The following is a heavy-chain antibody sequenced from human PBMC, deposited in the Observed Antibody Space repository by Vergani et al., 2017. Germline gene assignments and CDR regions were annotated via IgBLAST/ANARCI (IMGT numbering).Heavy chain of an antibody. J-gene: IGHJ4*02. Sequence: EVQLVESGGGLVQPGRSLRLSCAASGFTFDDYAMHWVRQAPGKGLEWVSGISWNSGSIGYADSVKGRFTIARDNAKNSLYLQMNSLRAEDTALYYCAKVNHYCSSTSCYFDYWGQRTLVTVSS. CDR2: ISWNSGSI. D-gene: IGHD2-2*01. CDR1: GFTFDDYA. CDR3: AKVNHYCSSTSCYFDY. V-gene: IGHV3-9*01.